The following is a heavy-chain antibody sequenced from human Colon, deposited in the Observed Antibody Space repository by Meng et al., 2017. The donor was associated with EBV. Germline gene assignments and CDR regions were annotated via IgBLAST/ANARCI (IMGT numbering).Heavy chain of an antibody. CDR1: GGSISSGGYY. V-gene: IGHV4-31*03. J-gene: IGHJ4*02. CDR2: IYYSGST. D-gene: IGHD5-24*01. CDR3: ARGPSRWLQFSFDY. Sequence: QSQLQQSGPGLCKPSQTLSLTCTVSGGSISSGGYYWSWIRQHPGKGLEWIGYIYYSGSTYYNPSLKSRVTISIDTSKNQFSLKLSSVTAADTAVYYCARGPSRWLQFSFDYWGQGTLVTVSS.